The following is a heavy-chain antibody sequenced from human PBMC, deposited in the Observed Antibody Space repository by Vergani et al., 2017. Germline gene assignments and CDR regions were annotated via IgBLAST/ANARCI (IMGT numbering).Heavy chain of an antibody. D-gene: IGHD2-8*01. J-gene: IGHJ4*02. Sequence: QLQLPESGPGLVKPSETLSLTCTVSGGSISSSSYYWGWIRQPPGKGLEWIGSIYYSGSTYYNPSLKSRVTISVDTSRNQFSLKLSSVTAADTAVYYCARGYCTNSICRGKVDSWGQGTLVTVSS. V-gene: IGHV4-39*01. CDR1: GGSISSSSYY. CDR2: IYYSGST. CDR3: ARGYCTNSICRGKVDS.